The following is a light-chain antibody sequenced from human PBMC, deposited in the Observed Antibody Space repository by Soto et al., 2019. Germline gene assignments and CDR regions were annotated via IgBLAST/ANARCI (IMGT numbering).Light chain of an antibody. CDR1: QDINTY. CDR2: AAS. Sequence: DIQLTQSPSFLSASVGDRVTITCRASQDINTYLAWYQQKPGTAPKLLIFAASTLPNGVPSRFSGSGSGTEFTVTITSLQPEDLATYYCQQRKSYPITFGQGIRLELK. V-gene: IGKV1-9*01. CDR3: QQRKSYPIT. J-gene: IGKJ5*01.